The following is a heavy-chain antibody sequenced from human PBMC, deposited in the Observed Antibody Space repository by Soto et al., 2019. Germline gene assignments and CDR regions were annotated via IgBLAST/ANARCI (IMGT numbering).Heavy chain of an antibody. CDR2: ISGSGGST. CDR3: AKDQLTYYDFWSGYLWYFDL. J-gene: IGHJ2*01. CDR1: GFTFSSHA. V-gene: IGHV3-23*01. Sequence: EVQLLESGGGLVQPGGSLRLSCAASGFTFSSHAMSWVRQAPGKGLEWVSAISGSGGSTYYADSVKGRFTISRDNSKNTLYLQMNSLRAEDTAVYYCAKDQLTYYDFWSGYLWYFDLWGRGTLVTVSS. D-gene: IGHD3-3*01.